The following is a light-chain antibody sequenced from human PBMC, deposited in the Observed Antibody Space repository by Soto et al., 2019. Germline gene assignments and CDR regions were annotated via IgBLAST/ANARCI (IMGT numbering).Light chain of an antibody. CDR1: QSISSW. V-gene: IGKV1-5*03. CDR3: QQYDLYPWT. Sequence: DIPMTQSPSTLSASVGDRVTITCRASQSISSWLAWYQQKPGKAHKLLIYKASSLESGVPSRLSGSGSGTEFTLTISSLQPDDFASYFCQQYDLYPWTFGQGTKVEI. J-gene: IGKJ1*01. CDR2: KAS.